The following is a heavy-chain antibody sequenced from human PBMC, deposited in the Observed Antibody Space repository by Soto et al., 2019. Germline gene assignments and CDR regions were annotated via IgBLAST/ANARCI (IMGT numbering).Heavy chain of an antibody. Sequence: EVQLVESGGGLVKPGRSLRLSCTASGFTFGDYAMSWFRQAPGKGLEWVGFIRSKAYGGTTEYAASVKGRFTISRDDSKSIAYLQMNSLKTEDTAVYYCTRDRSGYLNQRHYYYGMDVWGQGTTVTVSS. D-gene: IGHD3-22*01. CDR2: IRSKAYGGTT. CDR3: TRDRSGYLNQRHYYYGMDV. CDR1: GFTFGDYA. J-gene: IGHJ6*02. V-gene: IGHV3-49*05.